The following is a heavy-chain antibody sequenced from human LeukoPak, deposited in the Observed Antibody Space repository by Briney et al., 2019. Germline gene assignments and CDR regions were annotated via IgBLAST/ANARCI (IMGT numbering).Heavy chain of an antibody. J-gene: IGHJ4*02. D-gene: IGHD3-3*01. CDR3: ARGTMYFDY. V-gene: IGHV4-59*01. Sequence: PSETLSLTCTVSGGSISSYYWSWIRQPPGKGLEWIGYIYYSGSTNYNPSLKSRVTISVDTPKSKFSVKQSSVTAADTAVYYCARGTMYFDYWGQGTLVTVSS. CDR1: GGSISSYY. CDR2: IYYSGST.